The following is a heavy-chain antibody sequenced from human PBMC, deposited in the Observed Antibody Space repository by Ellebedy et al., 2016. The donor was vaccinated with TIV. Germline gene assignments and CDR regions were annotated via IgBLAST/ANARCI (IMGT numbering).Heavy chain of an antibody. CDR2: VYSDETTT. J-gene: IGHJ3*02. D-gene: IGHD7-27*01. CDR1: GFTFSSYA. CDR3: ARSLGDDAFDI. Sequence: GGSLRLSCAASGFTFSSYAMSWVRQVPGKGLLWVSRVYSDETTTLYADSVKGRFTVSRDNAKNTLYLQMNSLRAEDTAVYYCARSLGDDAFDIWGQGTMVTVSS. V-gene: IGHV3-74*01.